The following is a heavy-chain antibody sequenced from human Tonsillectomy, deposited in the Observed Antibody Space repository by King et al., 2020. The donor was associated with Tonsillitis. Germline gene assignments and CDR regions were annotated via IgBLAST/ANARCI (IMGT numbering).Heavy chain of an antibody. CDR1: GGSVSSGSYY. V-gene: IGHV4-61*01. CDR2: IYYSGST. Sequence: VQLQESGPGLVKPSETLSLTCTVSGGSVSSGSYYWSWIRQPPGKGLEWIGYIYYSGSTNYNPSLKSRVTISVDTSKNQFSLKLSSVTAADTAVYYCARDGDYADYFFDYWGQGTLVTVSS. D-gene: IGHD4-17*01. J-gene: IGHJ4*02. CDR3: ARDGDYADYFFDY.